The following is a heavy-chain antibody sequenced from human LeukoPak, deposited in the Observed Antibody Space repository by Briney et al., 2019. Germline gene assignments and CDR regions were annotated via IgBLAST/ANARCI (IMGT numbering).Heavy chain of an antibody. CDR3: ARDHRGSGNRYYYYYMDV. CDR1: GITFSSYG. V-gene: IGHV3-23*01. J-gene: IGHJ6*03. CDR2: ISGSGGST. Sequence: GGSLRLSCAASGITFSSYGMSWVRQAPGKGLEWISAISGSGGSTYYADSVKGRFTISRDNAKNTLYLQMNSLRAEDTAVYYCARDHRGSGNRYYYYYMDVWGKGTTVTISS. D-gene: IGHD3-10*01.